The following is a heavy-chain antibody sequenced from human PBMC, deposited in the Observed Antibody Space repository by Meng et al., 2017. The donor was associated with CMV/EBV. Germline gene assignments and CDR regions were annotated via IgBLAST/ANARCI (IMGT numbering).Heavy chain of an antibody. D-gene: IGHD3-3*01. CDR1: GFTFSGSA. Sequence: GGSLRLSCAASGFTFSGSAMHWVRQASGKGLEWVGRIRSKANSYATAYAASVKGRFTISRDDSKNTAYLQMNSLKTEDTAVYYCTRPGIFGVVSGYYYGMDVWGQGTTVTV. CDR3: TRPGIFGVVSGYYYGMDV. J-gene: IGHJ6*02. CDR2: IRSKANSYAT. V-gene: IGHV3-73*01.